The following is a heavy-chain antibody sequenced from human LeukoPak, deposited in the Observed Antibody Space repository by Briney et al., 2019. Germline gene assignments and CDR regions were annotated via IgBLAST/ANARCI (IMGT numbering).Heavy chain of an antibody. D-gene: IGHD3/OR15-3a*01. CDR2: ISYDGSNQ. CDR3: ARDRGGGLEMYYFDY. Sequence: GGSLRLSCAASGFTFSSYAMHWVRQAPGKGLEWVAVISYDGSNQYYADSVKGRFTISRDNSKNTLYLQMNSLRAEDTAVYYCARDRGGGLEMYYFDYWGQGTLVTVSS. V-gene: IGHV3-30-3*01. J-gene: IGHJ4*02. CDR1: GFTFSSYA.